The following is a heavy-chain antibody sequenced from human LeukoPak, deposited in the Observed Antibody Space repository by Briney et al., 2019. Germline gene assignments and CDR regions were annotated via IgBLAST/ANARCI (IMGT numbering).Heavy chain of an antibody. V-gene: IGHV3-11*04. CDR2: ISSSGSTI. CDR3: ARTHQLLDGVWFDP. J-gene: IGHJ5*02. D-gene: IGHD2-2*01. Sequence: GGSLRLSCAASGFTFNDYYMSWIGPAPGRGLEGVSYISSSGSTIYYADSVKGRFTISRDNAKNSLYLQMNSLRAEDTAVYYCARTHQLLDGVWFDPWGQGTPVTVSS. CDR1: GFTFNDYY.